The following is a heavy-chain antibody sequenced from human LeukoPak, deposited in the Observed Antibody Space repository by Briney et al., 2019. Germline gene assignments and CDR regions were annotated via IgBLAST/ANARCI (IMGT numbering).Heavy chain of an antibody. CDR1: GGTFSSYA. CDR2: IIPIFGTV. CDR3: ARESSGSYRDRAFDI. Sequence: ASVKVSCKASGGTFSSYAISWVRQAPGQGLEWMGGIIPIFGTVNYAQKFQGRVTITADESTSTAYMELSSLRSEDTAVYYCARESSGSYRDRAFDIWGQGTLVTVSS. J-gene: IGHJ3*02. D-gene: IGHD1-26*01. V-gene: IGHV1-69*13.